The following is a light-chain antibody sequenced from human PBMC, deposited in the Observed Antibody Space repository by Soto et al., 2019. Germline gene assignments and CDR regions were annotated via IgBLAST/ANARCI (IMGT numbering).Light chain of an antibody. V-gene: IGKV1-12*01. Sequence: DIPMTQSPSSVSASVGDRVTITCRASQGISSWLAWYQQKPGKAPNLLIYAASNLQSGVPSRFSGSGSGTDLTLTICRLQPEDFATYYCLQANSFPRTFGHGTKVDIK. CDR2: AAS. J-gene: IGKJ3*01. CDR1: QGISSW. CDR3: LQANSFPRT.